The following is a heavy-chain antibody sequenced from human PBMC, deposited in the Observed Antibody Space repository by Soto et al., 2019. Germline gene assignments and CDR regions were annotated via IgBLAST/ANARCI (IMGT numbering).Heavy chain of an antibody. CDR2: IKQDGGGK. J-gene: IGHJ6*02. V-gene: IGHV3-7*04. CDR1: GFTFSSYW. D-gene: IGHD3-10*01. Sequence: EVQLVESGGGLVQPGGSLRLSCVASGFTFSSYWMSWVRQAPGKGLEWVANIKQDGGGKYYVDSVKGRFTISRDNTKNSLYLQMSRLRADDTAVYYCVRGDGSGHYYYGMDVWGQGTTVTFSS. CDR3: VRGDGSGHYYYGMDV.